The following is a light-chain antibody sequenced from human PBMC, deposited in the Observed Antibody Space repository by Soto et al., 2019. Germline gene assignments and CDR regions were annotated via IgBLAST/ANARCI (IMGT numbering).Light chain of an antibody. CDR1: QSVSSY. CDR3: QQGYSTLWT. V-gene: IGKV3-11*01. Sequence: EIVLTQSPVTLSLSPGERATLSCRASQSVSSYLAWYQQKPGQAPRLLIYDASNRATGIPARFSGSGSGTDFTLTISSLQPEDFATYYCQQGYSTLWTFGQGTKVDI. CDR2: DAS. J-gene: IGKJ1*01.